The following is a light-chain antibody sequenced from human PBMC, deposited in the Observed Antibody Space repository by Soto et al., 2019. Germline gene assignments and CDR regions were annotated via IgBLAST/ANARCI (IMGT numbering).Light chain of an antibody. J-gene: IGLJ3*02. Sequence: QSALTQPPSASGSPGQSVTISCTGTSSDVGGYNYVSWYQQHPGKAPKLMIYDVSQRPSGVPDRFSGSKSGNTASLTVSGLQAEDEADYYCSSYVGSNNLVFGGGTKLTVL. CDR1: SSDVGGYNY. V-gene: IGLV2-8*01. CDR3: SSYVGSNNLV. CDR2: DVS.